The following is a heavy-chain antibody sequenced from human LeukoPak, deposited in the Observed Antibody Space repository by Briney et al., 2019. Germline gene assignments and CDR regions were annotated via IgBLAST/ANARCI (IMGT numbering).Heavy chain of an antibody. D-gene: IGHD3-22*01. V-gene: IGHV1-3*01. CDR3: ARDPTTYYYDSSGYYYDGNWFDP. CDR2: INAGNGNT. CDR1: GYTFTSYA. J-gene: IGHJ5*02. Sequence: GASVKVSFTASGYTFTSYAMHWVRQAPGQRLEWMGWINAGNGNTKYSQKFQGRVTITRDTSASTAYMELSSLRSEDTAVYYCARDPTTYYYDSSGYYYDGNWFDPWGQGTLVTVSS.